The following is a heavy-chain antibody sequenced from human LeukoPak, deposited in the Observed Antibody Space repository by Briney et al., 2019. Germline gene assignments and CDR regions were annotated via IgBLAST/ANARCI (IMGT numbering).Heavy chain of an antibody. Sequence: HRASVKVSCKASGYTFTGYGLSWVRQAPGQGLEWMGWISAYNGNTNYAQKLQGRVTMTTDTSTSTAYMELRSLRSDDTAVYYCARAPYYDFWSGSNYYYMDVWGKGTTVTVSS. J-gene: IGHJ6*03. CDR2: ISAYNGNT. D-gene: IGHD3-3*01. V-gene: IGHV1-18*01. CDR3: ARAPYYDFWSGSNYYYMDV. CDR1: GYTFTGYG.